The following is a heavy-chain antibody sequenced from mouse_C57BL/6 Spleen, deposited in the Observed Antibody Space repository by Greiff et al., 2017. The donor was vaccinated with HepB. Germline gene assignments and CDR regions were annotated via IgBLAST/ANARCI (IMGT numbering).Heavy chain of an antibody. J-gene: IGHJ4*01. CDR3: ARSTTVVATGDNYAMDY. CDR1: GYAFSSSW. D-gene: IGHD1-1*01. CDR2: IYPGDGDT. Sequence: VQLQQSGPELVKPGASVKISCKASGYAFSSSWMHWVKQRPGKGLEWIAQIYPGDGDTNYNGTFKGKATLTVDKSSSTAYMQLSILSSEDSALYFWARSTTVVATGDNYAMDYWGQGTSVTVSS. V-gene: IGHV1-82*01.